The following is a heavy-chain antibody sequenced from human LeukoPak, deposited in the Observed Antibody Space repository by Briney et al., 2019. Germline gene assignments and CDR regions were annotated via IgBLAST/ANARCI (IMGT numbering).Heavy chain of an antibody. CDR1: GFTFSGSA. J-gene: IGHJ5*02. CDR3: TRDSGTYNWFDP. CDR2: IDKKDKGYATTT. V-gene: IGHV3-73*01. Sequence: GGSLRLSCAASGFTFSGSAMHWVRQAYGKGLEWVGQIDKKDKGYATTTAYAASVKGRFTISRDDSINTAYLQMKSLKTEDTALYYCTRDSGTYNWFDPWGQGTLVTVSS. D-gene: IGHD1-26*01.